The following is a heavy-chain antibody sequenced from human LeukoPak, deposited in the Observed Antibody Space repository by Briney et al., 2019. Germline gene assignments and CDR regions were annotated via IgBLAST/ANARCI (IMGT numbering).Heavy chain of an antibody. V-gene: IGHV1-18*01. Sequence: VASVKVSCKASGYTFTSYGISWVRQAPGQGLEWMGWISAYNGNTNYAQKLQGRVTMTTDTSTSTAYMELRSLRSDDTAVYYCARPHQLGSLEDAFDIWGQGTMVTVSS. D-gene: IGHD3-3*01. CDR3: ARPHQLGSLEDAFDI. J-gene: IGHJ3*02. CDR2: ISAYNGNT. CDR1: GYTFTSYG.